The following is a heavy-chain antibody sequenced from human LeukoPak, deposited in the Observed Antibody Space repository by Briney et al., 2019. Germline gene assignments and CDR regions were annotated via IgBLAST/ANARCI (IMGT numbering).Heavy chain of an antibody. V-gene: IGHV3-20*04. Sequence: PGGSLRLSCAASGFTFDDYDMSWVRQVPGKGLEWVSAINWNGASTGYADSVKGRFTISRDNAKNSLYLQMNSLRAEDTAVYYCARGRRGYSGYDEQTDYWGQGTLVTVSS. J-gene: IGHJ4*02. CDR3: ARGRRGYSGYDEQTDY. D-gene: IGHD5-12*01. CDR1: GFTFDDYD. CDR2: INWNGAST.